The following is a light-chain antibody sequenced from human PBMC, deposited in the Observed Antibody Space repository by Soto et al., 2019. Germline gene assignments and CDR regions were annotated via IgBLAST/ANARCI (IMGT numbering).Light chain of an antibody. Sequence: SQSPGTLSLSTGERATLSCRASQSVSSSYLAWYQQKPGQAPRLLIYGASTRATGIPARFSGTGSGTDFTLTISRLQSEDFAVYYCQQYNNWTWTFGQGTNVDI. CDR2: GAS. CDR3: QQYNNWTWT. J-gene: IGKJ1*01. V-gene: IGKV3-15*01. CDR1: QSVSSSY.